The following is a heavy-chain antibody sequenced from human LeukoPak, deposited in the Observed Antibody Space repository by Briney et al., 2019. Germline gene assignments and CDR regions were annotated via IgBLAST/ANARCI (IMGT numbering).Heavy chain of an antibody. V-gene: IGHV4-34*01. CDR2: INHSGST. Sequence: SETLSLTCAVYGGSFSGYYWSWIGQPPGKGLEWIGEINHSGSTNYNPSLKSRVTISVDTSKNQFSLKLNSVTAADTAVYYCARGIVLMVYATFDYWGQGTLVTVSS. CDR1: GGSFSGYY. CDR3: ARGIVLMVYATFDY. D-gene: IGHD2-8*01. J-gene: IGHJ4*02.